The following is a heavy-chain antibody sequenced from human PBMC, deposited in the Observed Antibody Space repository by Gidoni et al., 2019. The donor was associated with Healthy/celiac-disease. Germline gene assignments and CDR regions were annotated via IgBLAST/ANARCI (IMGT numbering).Heavy chain of an antibody. D-gene: IGHD4-17*01. CDR2: IIPIFGTA. CDR3: ARTKHSGDYKSQWYFDL. J-gene: IGHJ2*01. Sequence: QVQLVQSGAEVKKPGSSVKVSCKASGGTFSSYAISWVRQAPGQGLEWMGGIIPIFGTANYAQKFQGRVTITADKSTSTAYMELSSLRSEDTAVYYCARTKHSGDYKSQWYFDLWGRGTLVTVSS. CDR1: GGTFSSYA. V-gene: IGHV1-69*06.